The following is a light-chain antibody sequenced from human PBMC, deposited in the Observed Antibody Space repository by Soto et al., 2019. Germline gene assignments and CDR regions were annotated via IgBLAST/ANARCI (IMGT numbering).Light chain of an antibody. CDR2: AAS. J-gene: IGKJ4*01. CDR3: LQLNSYPLT. Sequence: DIQLTQSPSFLSASVGDRVTITCRASQGISSYLAWYQQKPGKAPKLLIYAASTLQSGVPSRFSGSGSGTEFTLTISSLQSEDFATYYCLQLNSYPLTFGGGTKVDIK. V-gene: IGKV1-9*01. CDR1: QGISSY.